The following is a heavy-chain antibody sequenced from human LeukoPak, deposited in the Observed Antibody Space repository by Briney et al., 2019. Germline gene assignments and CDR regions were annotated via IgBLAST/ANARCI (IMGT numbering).Heavy chain of an antibody. CDR2: ISSSSSTI. CDR1: GFTFSSYS. D-gene: IGHD3-10*01. V-gene: IGHV3-48*04. CDR3: ARERLWSADAFDI. Sequence: PGGSLKLSCAASGFTFSSYSMNWVRQAPGKGLEWVSYISSSSSTIYYADSVKGRFTISRDNAKNSLYLQMNSLRAEDTAVYYCARERLWSADAFDIWGQGTMVTVSS. J-gene: IGHJ3*02.